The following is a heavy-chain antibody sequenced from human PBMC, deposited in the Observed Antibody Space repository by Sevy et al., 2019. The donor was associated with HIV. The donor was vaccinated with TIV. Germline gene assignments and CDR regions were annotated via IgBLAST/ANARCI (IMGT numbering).Heavy chain of an antibody. Sequence: GGSLRLSCAASGFTFSDYYMSWIRQAPGKGLEWVSYISSSSSYTNYADSVKGRFTISRDNAKNSLYLQMNSLRAEDTAVYYCARVGYYDRSGYYFDYWGQGTLVTVSS. CDR3: ARVGYYDRSGYYFDY. J-gene: IGHJ4*02. CDR1: GFTFSDYY. CDR2: ISSSSSYT. D-gene: IGHD3-22*01. V-gene: IGHV3-11*03.